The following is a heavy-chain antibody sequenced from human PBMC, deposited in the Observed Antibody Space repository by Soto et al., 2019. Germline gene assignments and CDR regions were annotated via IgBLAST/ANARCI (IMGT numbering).Heavy chain of an antibody. CDR3: AGSDYYDTSGYYYRVDY. D-gene: IGHD3-22*01. Sequence: QVQLQESGPGLVKPSQTLSLTCTVSGGSISSGGYYWSWIRQHPGKGLEWIGYIYYSGSTYYNPSLKRRVTISEDTSKTQFSLKLTSVTAADTAVYYCAGSDYYDTSGYYYRVDYWGQGTLVTVSS. V-gene: IGHV4-31*03. CDR1: GGSISSGGYY. J-gene: IGHJ4*02. CDR2: IYYSGST.